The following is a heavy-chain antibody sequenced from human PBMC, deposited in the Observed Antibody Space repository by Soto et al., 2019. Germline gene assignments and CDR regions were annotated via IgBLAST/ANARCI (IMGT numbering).Heavy chain of an antibody. D-gene: IGHD6-19*01. CDR3: AKDHSGWYPKTYYYYYGMDV. V-gene: IGHV3-23*01. J-gene: IGHJ6*02. CDR1: GFAFSSYA. CDR2: ISGSGGST. Sequence: GGSLRLSCAASGFAFSSYAMSWVRQAPGKGLEWVSAISGSGGSTYYADSVKGRFTISRDNSKNTLYLQMNSLRAEDTAVYYCAKDHSGWYPKTYYYYYGMDVWGQGTTVTVSS.